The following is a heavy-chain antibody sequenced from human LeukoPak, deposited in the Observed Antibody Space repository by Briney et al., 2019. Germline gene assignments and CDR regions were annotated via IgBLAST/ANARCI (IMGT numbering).Heavy chain of an antibody. CDR1: GFPLSHYS. J-gene: IGHJ4*02. D-gene: IGHD5-12*01. V-gene: IGHV3-30*02. Sequence: PGGSLRLSCAASGFPLSHYSMNWVRQAPGKGLEWVAFIRYDGSNKYYADSVKGRFTISRDNSKNTLYLQMNSLRAEDTAVYYCAKNLAMMSYWGQGTLVTVSS. CDR2: IRYDGSNK. CDR3: AKNLAMMSY.